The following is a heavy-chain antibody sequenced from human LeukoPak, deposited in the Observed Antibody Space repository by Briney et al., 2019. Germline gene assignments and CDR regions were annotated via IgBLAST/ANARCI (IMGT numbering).Heavy chain of an antibody. V-gene: IGHV3-73*01. CDR1: GFTFSGSA. J-gene: IGHJ5*02. CDR2: IRSTANGYAT. CDR3: ARDHVGSGPITNWFDP. D-gene: IGHD6-19*01. Sequence: GGSLRLSCAASGFTFSGSALHWVRQASGKGLEWVGRIRSTANGYATAYAASVKGRFTISRDDSKNTAYLQMDSLKTEDTAVYYCARDHVGSGPITNWFDPWGQGTLVTVSS.